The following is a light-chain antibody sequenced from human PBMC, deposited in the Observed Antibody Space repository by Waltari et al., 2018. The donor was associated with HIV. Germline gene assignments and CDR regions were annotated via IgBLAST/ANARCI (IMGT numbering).Light chain of an antibody. CDR3: MQTVQTPLT. V-gene: IGKV2-28*01. J-gene: IGKJ4*01. Sequence: DIVMTQSPLSLPVTPGEPAFISCRSSQSLLHSNGYNYLDWYLQKPGQSPQLLIYLGSPRASGVPDRFSGSGSGTDFTLKLSRVEAEDVGVYYCMQTVQTPLTCGGGTKVEI. CDR1: QSLLHSNGYNY. CDR2: LGS.